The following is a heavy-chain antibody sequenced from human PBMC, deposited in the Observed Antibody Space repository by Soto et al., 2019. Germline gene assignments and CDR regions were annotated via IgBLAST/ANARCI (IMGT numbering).Heavy chain of an antibody. CDR2: VNMDGSTT. CDR3: ARGAKGQWLVDY. Sequence: EVQLVESGGGLVQPGGSLRLSCEASGFTFSTYWLHWVRQAPGKGLVWVSRVNMDGSTTTYADSVKGRFTISRDNAKNTVYLQMNSRRDGDTAVYYCARGAKGQWLVDYWGQGTLVTVSS. D-gene: IGHD6-19*01. J-gene: IGHJ4*02. V-gene: IGHV3-74*01. CDR1: GFTFSTYW.